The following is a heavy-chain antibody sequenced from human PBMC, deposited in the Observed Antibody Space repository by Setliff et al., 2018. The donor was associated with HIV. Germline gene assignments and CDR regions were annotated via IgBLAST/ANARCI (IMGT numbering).Heavy chain of an antibody. CDR3: ARDPLYDSSGFPSELGAFDI. CDR1: GGTFSSYA. J-gene: IGHJ3*02. V-gene: IGHV1-69*10. CDR2: IIPILGIA. D-gene: IGHD3-22*01. Sequence: ASVKVSCKASGGTFSSYAISWVRQAPGQGLEWMGGIIPILGIANYAQKFQGRVTITADKSTRAAYMELSSLRSEDTAVYYCARDPLYDSSGFPSELGAFDIWGQGTMVTVSS.